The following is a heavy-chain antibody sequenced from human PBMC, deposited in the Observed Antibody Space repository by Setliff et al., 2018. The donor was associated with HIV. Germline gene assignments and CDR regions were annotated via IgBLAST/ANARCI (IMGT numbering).Heavy chain of an antibody. CDR1: GGSISRGTYY. CDR2: IYTSGST. D-gene: IGHD3-3*01. V-gene: IGHV4-61*09. Sequence: SETLSLTCTVSGGSISRGTYYWSWIRQPAGKGLEWIGHIYTSGSTNYNSSLNSRVTISEDTSKNQFCLKLSSVTAADTAVYYCSIGPRFLEWLLGFGSYYHYYYMDVWGKGTTVTVSS. J-gene: IGHJ6*03. CDR3: SIGPRFLEWLLGFGSYYHYYYMDV.